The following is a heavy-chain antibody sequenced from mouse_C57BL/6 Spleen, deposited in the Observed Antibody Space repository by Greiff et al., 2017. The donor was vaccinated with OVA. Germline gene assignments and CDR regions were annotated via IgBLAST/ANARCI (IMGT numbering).Heavy chain of an antibody. CDR2: IDPSDSYT. CDR1: GYTFTSYW. Sequence: QVQLQQPGAELVKPGASVKLSCKASGYTFTSYWMQWVKQRPGQGLEWIGEIDPSDSYTNYNQKFKGKATLTVDTSSSTAYMQLSSLTSEDSAVYYCARSEGMDYWGQGTSVTVSS. V-gene: IGHV1-50*01. J-gene: IGHJ4*01. CDR3: ARSEGMDY.